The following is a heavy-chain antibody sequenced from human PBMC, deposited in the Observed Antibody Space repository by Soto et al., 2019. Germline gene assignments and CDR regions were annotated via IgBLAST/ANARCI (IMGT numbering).Heavy chain of an antibody. Sequence: QVQVVESGGGVVQPGWSLRLSCAASGLTFSTYGMHWVRQAPGKGLEWVALVWSDGSKKYYADSVKGRFTISRDNSKDTLHLQMNSLRAEDTAVYYCVRVFDTYYFDLWGQGTLVTVS. CDR2: VWSDGSKK. CDR1: GLTFSTYG. D-gene: IGHD3-9*01. V-gene: IGHV3-33*01. CDR3: VRVFDTYYFDL. J-gene: IGHJ4*02.